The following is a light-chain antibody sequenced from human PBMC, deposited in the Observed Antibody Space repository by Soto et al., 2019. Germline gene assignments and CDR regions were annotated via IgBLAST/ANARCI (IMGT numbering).Light chain of an antibody. V-gene: IGKV3-15*01. CDR3: KQYDNWPRT. CDR1: QSVSRN. J-gene: IGKJ1*01. Sequence: EIVMTQSPATLSVSPGERATLSCRASQSVSRNLAWYQQKPGQAPRLLIYDASTRATGIPARFSGSGSGTEFTLTIGSLQSEDFAVYYCKQYDNWPRTFGQGTKVDIK. CDR2: DAS.